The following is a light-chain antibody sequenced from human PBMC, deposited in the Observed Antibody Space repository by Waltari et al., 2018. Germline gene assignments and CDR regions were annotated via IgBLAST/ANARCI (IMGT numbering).Light chain of an antibody. Sequence: DIQMTQSPSSLFASVGDTVTVTCRASQSISWFLNCYQYKPGEAPQLLIYATSTLRSGAPSRFSGSGSETEFTLTISNLQPEDCAIYYCQQSITSPKFTFGGGTKVQLK. V-gene: IGKV1-39*01. CDR2: ATS. J-gene: IGKJ4*01. CDR1: QSISWF. CDR3: QQSITSPKFT.